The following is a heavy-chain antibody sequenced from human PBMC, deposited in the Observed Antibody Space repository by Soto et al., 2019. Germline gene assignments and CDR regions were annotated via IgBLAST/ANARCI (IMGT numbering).Heavy chain of an antibody. Sequence: GGSLRLSCAASGVNFISYAMSWVRQAPGKGLEWVSAISGSGGSTYYADSVKGRFTISRDNSKNTLYLQMNSLRAEDTAVYYCAKSSSGYPDYWGQGTLVNVSS. CDR2: ISGSGGST. CDR1: GVNFISYA. CDR3: AKSSSGYPDY. D-gene: IGHD3-22*01. J-gene: IGHJ4*02. V-gene: IGHV3-23*01.